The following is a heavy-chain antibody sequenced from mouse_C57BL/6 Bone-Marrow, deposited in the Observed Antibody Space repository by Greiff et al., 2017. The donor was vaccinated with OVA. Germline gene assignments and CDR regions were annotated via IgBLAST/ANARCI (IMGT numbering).Heavy chain of an antibody. CDR3: ARNSNYETFAY. Sequence: VQLKESGPGLVQPSQSLSITCTVSGFSLTSYGVHWVRQSPGKGLEWLGVIWSGGSTDYNAAFISRLSISKDNSKSQVFFKMNSLQADDTAIYYCARNSNYETFAYWGQGTLVTVSA. V-gene: IGHV2-2*01. CDR1: GFSLTSYG. J-gene: IGHJ3*01. D-gene: IGHD2-5*01. CDR2: IWSGGST.